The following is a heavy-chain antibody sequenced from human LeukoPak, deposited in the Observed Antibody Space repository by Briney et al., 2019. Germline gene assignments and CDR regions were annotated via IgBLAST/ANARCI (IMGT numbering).Heavy chain of an antibody. D-gene: IGHD3-10*01. J-gene: IGHJ3*02. V-gene: IGHV4-61*01. CDR1: GGSVSSGTYY. CDR2: IYYSGST. CDR3: ARVEWFGELSPFDI. Sequence: SETLSLTCTVSGGSVSSGTYYWSWIRQPPGEGLEWIGHIYYSGSTNYTPSLKSRVTISVDTSKNQFSLKLSSVTAADTAVYYCARVEWFGELSPFDIWGQGTMVTVSS.